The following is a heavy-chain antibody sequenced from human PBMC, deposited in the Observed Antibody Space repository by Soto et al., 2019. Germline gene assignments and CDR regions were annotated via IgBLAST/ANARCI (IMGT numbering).Heavy chain of an antibody. CDR2: IYYSGST. J-gene: IGHJ5*02. Sequence: TLSLTCTVSGGSISSGGYYWSWIRQHPGKGLEWIGYIYYSGSTYYNPSLKSRVTISVDTSKNQFSLKLSSVTAADTAVYYCARGYCSSTSCYTNWFDPWGQGTLVTVSS. V-gene: IGHV4-31*03. CDR1: GGSISSGGYY. CDR3: ARGYCSSTSCYTNWFDP. D-gene: IGHD2-2*02.